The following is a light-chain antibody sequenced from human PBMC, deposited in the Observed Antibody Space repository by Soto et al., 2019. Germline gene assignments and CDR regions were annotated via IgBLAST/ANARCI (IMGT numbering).Light chain of an antibody. CDR3: QQLDSYPRT. CDR1: QSISSY. V-gene: IGKV1-9*01. J-gene: IGKJ1*01. CDR2: GAS. Sequence: DIQMTQSPSSLSASVGDRVTITCRASQSISSYLNWYQQKPGKAPKLLIYGASTLQSGVPSRFSGSGSGTEFTLTISSLQPEDFATYYCQQLDSYPRTFGQGTKVDIK.